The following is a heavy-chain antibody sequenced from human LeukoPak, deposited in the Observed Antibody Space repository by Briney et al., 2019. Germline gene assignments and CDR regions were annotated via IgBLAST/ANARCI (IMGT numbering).Heavy chain of an antibody. V-gene: IGHV3-33*08. CDR1: GFTFSSYG. Sequence: GGSLRLSCAASGFTFSSYGMHWVRQAPGKGLEWVAVIWYGGSNKYYADSVKGRFTISRDNSKNTLYLQMNSLRAEDTAVYYCARVGRRRDSTSLLSGYFQHWGQGTLVTVSS. J-gene: IGHJ1*01. CDR3: ARVGRRRDSTSLLSGYFQH. CDR2: IWYGGSNK. D-gene: IGHD2-2*01.